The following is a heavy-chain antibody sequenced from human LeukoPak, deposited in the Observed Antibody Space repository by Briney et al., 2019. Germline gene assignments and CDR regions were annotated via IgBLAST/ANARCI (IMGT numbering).Heavy chain of an antibody. V-gene: IGHV4-61*02. CDR2: IYTSGST. J-gene: IGHJ6*03. Sequence: PSQTLSLTCTVSGGSISSGSYYWSWIRQPAGKGLEWIGRIYTSGSTNYNPSLKSRVTISVDTSKNRFSLKLSSVTAADTAVYYCARGRGWMNITMVRGETYYYYYYYMDVWGKGTTVTISS. CDR3: ARGRGWMNITMVRGETYYYYYYYMDV. CDR1: GGSISSGSYY. D-gene: IGHD3-10*01.